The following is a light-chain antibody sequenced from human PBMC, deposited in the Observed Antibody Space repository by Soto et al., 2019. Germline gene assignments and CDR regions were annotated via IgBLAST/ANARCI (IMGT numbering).Light chain of an antibody. CDR3: QQYNNYFWA. V-gene: IGKV1-5*03. Sequence: DIQMTQSPSTVSASVGYRFTITCRASQNINTWLAWYQQKPGKAPKLLILKASSLESGVPSRFSGSGSGTEFTLTISSLQPDDLATYYCQQYNNYFWAFGQGNKV. CDR1: QNINTW. J-gene: IGKJ1*01. CDR2: KAS.